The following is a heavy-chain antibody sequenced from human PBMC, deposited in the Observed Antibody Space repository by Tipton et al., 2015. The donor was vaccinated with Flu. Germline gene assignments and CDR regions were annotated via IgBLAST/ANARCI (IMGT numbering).Heavy chain of an antibody. V-gene: IGHV4-39*07. D-gene: IGHD3-22*01. CDR1: GGSISSSSYY. CDR3: ARDGFITKIVVVTPGAFDI. CDR2: IYYSGNT. Sequence: TLSLTCTVSGGSISSSSYYWGWIRQPPGKGLEWIGSIYYSGNTYYNPSLKSRVTISVDTSKNQFSLKLSSVTAGDTAVYYCARDGFITKIVVVTPGAFDIWGKGTRVTVSS. J-gene: IGHJ3*02.